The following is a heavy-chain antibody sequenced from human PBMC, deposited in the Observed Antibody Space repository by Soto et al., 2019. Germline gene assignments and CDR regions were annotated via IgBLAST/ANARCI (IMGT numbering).Heavy chain of an antibody. Sequence: QVQLVESGGGVDQPGTSLRLSCAASGFSFSSSGMYWVRQAPGTGLEWVAGISYDGSERYFADSVQGRFSISRDDSKNTLYLQMNSLRAEDTAVYYCAKGSSGSSYSASAYWDQGTLVTVSS. CDR3: AKGSSGSSYSASAY. V-gene: IGHV3-30*18. D-gene: IGHD2-15*01. CDR1: GFSFSSSG. J-gene: IGHJ4*02. CDR2: ISYDGSER.